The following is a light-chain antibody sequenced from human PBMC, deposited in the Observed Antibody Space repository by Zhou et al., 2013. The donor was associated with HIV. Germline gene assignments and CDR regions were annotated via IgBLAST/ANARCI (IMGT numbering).Light chain of an antibody. J-gene: IGKJ5*01. Sequence: DIQMTQSPSSLSASVGDKVNITCRASQNITTHLNWYQQKPGKAPKVLTSLQSGVPLRFRGSGSGTEFTLTISSLQPEDFATYYCQQSYGSLLTFGQGTRLDI. CDR3: QQSYGSLLT. V-gene: IGKV1-39*01. CDR1: QNITTH.